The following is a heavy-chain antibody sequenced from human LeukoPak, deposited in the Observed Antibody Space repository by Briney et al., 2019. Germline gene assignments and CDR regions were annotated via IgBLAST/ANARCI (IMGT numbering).Heavy chain of an antibody. CDR1: GFNFNSYW. CDR2: MKQDGSEL. D-gene: IGHD6-6*01. Sequence: GGSLRLSCAASGFNFNSYWMAWIRQAPGKGLEWVANMKQDGSELYYMDSVKGRFTISRDNAKNSLFLQMDSLRAEDTALYYCARGAALDYWGQGTLVTVSS. J-gene: IGHJ4*02. V-gene: IGHV3-7*01. CDR3: ARGAALDY.